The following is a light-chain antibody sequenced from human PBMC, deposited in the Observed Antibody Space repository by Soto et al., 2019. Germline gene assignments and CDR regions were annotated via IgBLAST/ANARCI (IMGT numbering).Light chain of an antibody. Sequence: QSVLTQPPSASGSPGQSVTISCTETSSDVGGYNYVSWYQQHPDKAPKLMIYEVSKRPSGVPDRFSGSKSGNTASLTVSGLQAEDEADYYCSSYAGSTNSRVFGTGTKVTVL. J-gene: IGLJ1*01. CDR1: SSDVGGYNY. CDR2: EVS. V-gene: IGLV2-8*01. CDR3: SSYAGSTNSRV.